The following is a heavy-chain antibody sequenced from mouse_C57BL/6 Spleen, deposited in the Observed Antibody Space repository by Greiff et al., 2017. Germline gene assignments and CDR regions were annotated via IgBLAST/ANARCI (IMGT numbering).Heavy chain of an antibody. CDR3: ARSDYYGSSYFFAY. V-gene: IGHV1-75*01. Sequence: VKLVESGPELVKPGASVKISCKASGYTFTDYYINWVKQRPGQGLEWIGWIFPGSGSTYYNEKFKGKATLTVDKSSSTAYMLLSSLTSEDSAVYFCARSDYYGSSYFFAYWGQGTLVTVSA. D-gene: IGHD1-1*01. CDR2: IFPGSGST. CDR1: GYTFTDYY. J-gene: IGHJ3*01.